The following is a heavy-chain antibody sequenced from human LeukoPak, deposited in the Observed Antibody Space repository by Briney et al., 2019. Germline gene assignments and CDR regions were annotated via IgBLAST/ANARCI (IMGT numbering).Heavy chain of an antibody. J-gene: IGHJ4*02. Sequence: GASVKVSCKASGYTFTTYYMHWVRQAPGQGLEWMGIINPGSGSTNYAQKFQVRITMTRDTSTSTVYMELSSLRSEDTAVYYCVSGYLGSWDLQAGAAYWGQGTLVTVSS. V-gene: IGHV1-46*01. CDR3: VSGYLGSWDLQAGAAY. CDR2: INPGSGST. CDR1: GYTFTTYY. D-gene: IGHD1-26*01.